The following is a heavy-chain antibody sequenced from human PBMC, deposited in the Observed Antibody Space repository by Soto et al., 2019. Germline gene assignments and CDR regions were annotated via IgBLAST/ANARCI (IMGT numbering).Heavy chain of an antibody. CDR1: GYTFTSYD. J-gene: IGHJ4*02. Sequence: QVQLVQSGAEVKKPGASVKVSCKASGYTFTSYDINWVRQATGQGLEWMGWMNPNSGNTGYAQKFQGRVTMTRNTYISTSHMEPSSLRSEDTAVDYRARERSGWPDYWGQGTLVTVSS. V-gene: IGHV1-8*01. D-gene: IGHD6-19*01. CDR2: MNPNSGNT. CDR3: ARERSGWPDY.